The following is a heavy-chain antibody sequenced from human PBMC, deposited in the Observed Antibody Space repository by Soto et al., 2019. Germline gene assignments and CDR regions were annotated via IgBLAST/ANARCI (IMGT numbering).Heavy chain of an antibody. Sequence: QVQLQQWGAGLLKPSETLSLTCAVYGGFVSSGSYYWSWIRQPPGKGLEWIGEMSHRGGTHFNPSLKSRVNISVDTSKNQFSLKMSSVTAADTALYYCARVERGTATTVVDAFDIWGPGTMVTVSS. J-gene: IGHJ3*02. CDR2: MSHRGGT. CDR3: ARVERGTATTVVDAFDI. D-gene: IGHD1-1*01. V-gene: IGHV4-34*01. CDR1: GGFVSSGSYY.